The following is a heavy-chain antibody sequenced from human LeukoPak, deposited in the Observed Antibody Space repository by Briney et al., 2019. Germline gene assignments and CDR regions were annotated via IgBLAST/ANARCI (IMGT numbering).Heavy chain of an antibody. CDR1: GYSIGSGYF. D-gene: IGHD3-22*01. CDR3: ARHALFDSTGYYYVLDY. J-gene: IGHJ4*02. V-gene: IGHV4-38-2*01. CDR2: LYHSGIT. Sequence: SETLSLTCAVSGYSIGSGYFWGWIRQPPGMGLEWIGSLYHSGITYYNPSLKSRVTISMDTSKNQFSLKLPSVTAADTAVYYCARHALFDSTGYYYVLDYWGQGTLATVSS.